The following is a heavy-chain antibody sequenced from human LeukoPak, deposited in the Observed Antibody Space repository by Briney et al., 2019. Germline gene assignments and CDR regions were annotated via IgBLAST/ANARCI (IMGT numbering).Heavy chain of an antibody. Sequence: GGSLRLSCAASGFTFSSYAMSWVRQAPGKGLEWVSAISGSGGSTYYADSVKGRFTISRDNSKNTLYLQMNSLRAEDTAVYYCAKDHTMVRGAIAFDYWGQGTLVTVYS. CDR2: ISGSGGST. J-gene: IGHJ4*02. V-gene: IGHV3-23*01. CDR1: GFTFSSYA. CDR3: AKDHTMVRGAIAFDY. D-gene: IGHD3-10*01.